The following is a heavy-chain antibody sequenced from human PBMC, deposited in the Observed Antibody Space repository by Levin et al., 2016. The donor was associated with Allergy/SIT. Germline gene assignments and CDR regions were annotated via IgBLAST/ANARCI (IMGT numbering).Heavy chain of an antibody. CDR1: GGTFSSYA. CDR3: ARRRHCSSTSCSLDY. CDR2: IIPIFGTA. V-gene: IGHV1-69*13. J-gene: IGHJ4*02. D-gene: IGHD2-2*01. Sequence: SVKVSCKASGGTFSSYAISWVRQAPGQGLEWMGGIIPIFGTANYAQKFQGRVTITADESTSTAYMELSSLRSEDTAVYYCARRRHCSSTSCSLDYWGQGTLVTVSS.